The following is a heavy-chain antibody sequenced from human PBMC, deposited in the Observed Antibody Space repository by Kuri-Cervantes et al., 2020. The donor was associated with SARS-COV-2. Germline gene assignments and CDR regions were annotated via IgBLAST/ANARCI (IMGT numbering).Heavy chain of an antibody. CDR1: GFTFSSYS. J-gene: IGHJ4*02. V-gene: IGHV3-23*01. D-gene: IGHD4-17*01. Sequence: GESLKISCAASGFTFSSYSMNWVRQAPGKGLEWVSAISGSGGSTYYADSVKGRFTISRDNSKNTLYLQMNSLRAEDTAVYYCAKAVYGDYAKFDYWGQGTLVTVSS. CDR3: AKAVYGDYAKFDY. CDR2: ISGSGGST.